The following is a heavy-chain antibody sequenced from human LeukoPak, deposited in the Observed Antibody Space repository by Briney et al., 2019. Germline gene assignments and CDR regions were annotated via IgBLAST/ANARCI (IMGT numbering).Heavy chain of an antibody. CDR1: GFTFSSYV. V-gene: IGHV3-23*01. J-gene: IGHJ6*02. CDR3: AKAATPDYYGLDV. CDR2: ISGSGGGT. Sequence: GGSLRLSCAASGFTFSSYVMTWVRQAPGKGLEWVSVISGSGGGTYYADSVKGRFTISRDNSRNRLYLEMNSLKAEDTAVYYCAKAATPDYYGLDVWGQGTTVTVSS.